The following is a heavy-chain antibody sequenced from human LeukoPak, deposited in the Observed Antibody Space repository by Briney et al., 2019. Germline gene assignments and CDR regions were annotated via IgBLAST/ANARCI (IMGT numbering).Heavy chain of an antibody. J-gene: IGHJ6*02. D-gene: IGHD4-17*01. CDR3: AREPYGDYPVAYYYGMDV. Sequence: SETLSLTCSVSGGSISSYYWSWIRQPPGKGLEWIGHIYYSGSTYYNPSLKSRVTISVDTSKNQFSLELSSVTAADTAVYYCAREPYGDYPVAYYYGMDVWGQGTTVTVSS. CDR1: GGSISSYY. V-gene: IGHV4-59*12. CDR2: IYYSGST.